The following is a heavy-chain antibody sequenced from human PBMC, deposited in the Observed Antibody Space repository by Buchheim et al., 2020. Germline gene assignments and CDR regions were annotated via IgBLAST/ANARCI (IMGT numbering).Heavy chain of an antibody. CDR1: GFTFSDYY. D-gene: IGHD5-18*01. Sequence: QVQLVESGGGLVKPGGSLRLSCAASGFTFSDYYMSWIRQAPGKGLEWVAVIWYDGSNKYYADSVKGRFTISRDNSKNTLYLKMNSLRAEDTAVYYCARDGTAMVDYYFDYWGQGTL. CDR3: ARDGTAMVDYYFDY. CDR2: IWYDGSNK. J-gene: IGHJ4*02. V-gene: IGHV3-33*08.